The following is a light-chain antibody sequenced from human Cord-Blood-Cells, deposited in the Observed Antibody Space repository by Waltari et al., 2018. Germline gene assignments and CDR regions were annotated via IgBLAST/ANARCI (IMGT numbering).Light chain of an antibody. CDR3: QQRGNGWY. CDR1: QSVSSY. CDR2: DAS. J-gene: IGKJ1*01. Sequence: EIVLTQPPATLTLSPGERANLYCRASQSVSSYLACYQQKPGQAPRLLIYDASNRATGIPARFNCSWSGTAFTLTISSLEPEDFAVYYCQQRGNGWYFGQRTKVEIE. V-gene: IGKV3-11*01.